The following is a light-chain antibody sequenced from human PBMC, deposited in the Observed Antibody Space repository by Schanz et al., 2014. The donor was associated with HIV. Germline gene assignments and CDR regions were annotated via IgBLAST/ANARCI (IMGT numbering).Light chain of an antibody. CDR3: QQRSNWPRGT. CDR1: QSVSDSY. Sequence: EFVLTQSPGTLSLSPGDRATLSCRASQSVSDSYLAWYQQKPGQAPRLLIYGSSKRATGIPDRFSGSGSGTDFTLTISSLEPEDSAVYYCQQRSNWPRGTFGGGTTVEIK. CDR2: GSS. J-gene: IGKJ4*01. V-gene: IGKV3-11*01.